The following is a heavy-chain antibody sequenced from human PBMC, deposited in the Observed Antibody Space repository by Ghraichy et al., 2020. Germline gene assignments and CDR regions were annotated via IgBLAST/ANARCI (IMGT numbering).Heavy chain of an antibody. CDR2: ISGSGGST. Sequence: GGSLRLSCGASGFTFSSYAMSWVRQAPGKGLEWVSAISGSGGSTYYADSVKGRFTISRDNSKNTLYLQMNSLRAEDTAVYYCAKAVPAEEWFGVYSRFDPWGQGTLVTVSS. CDR1: GFTFSSYA. CDR3: AKAVPAEEWFGVYSRFDP. V-gene: IGHV3-23*01. D-gene: IGHD3-10*01. J-gene: IGHJ5*02.